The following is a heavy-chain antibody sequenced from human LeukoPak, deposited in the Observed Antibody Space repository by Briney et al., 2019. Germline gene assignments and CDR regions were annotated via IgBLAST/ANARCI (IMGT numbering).Heavy chain of an antibody. J-gene: IGHJ3*02. CDR1: GGTFSSYA. V-gene: IGHV1-69*04. CDR2: IIPILGIA. CDR3: ARDSGPIAVAGIDAFDI. Sequence: SVKVSCKASGGTFSSYAISWVRQAPGQGLEWMGRIIPILGIANYAQKFQGRVTITADKSTSTAYMELSSLRSEDTAVYYCARDSGPIAVAGIDAFDIWGQGTMVTVSS. D-gene: IGHD6-19*01.